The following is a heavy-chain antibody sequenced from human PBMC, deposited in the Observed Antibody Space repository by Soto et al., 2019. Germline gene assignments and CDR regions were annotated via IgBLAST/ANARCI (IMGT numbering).Heavy chain of an antibody. CDR3: AREGVAPYYYYGMDV. V-gene: IGHV1-18*01. J-gene: IGHJ6*02. Sequence: VKVSCKASGYTFTRSGISWVRQAPGQGLEWMGWISTYNGDTNYAQTFQGRVTMTTDTSTSTVHMEVRSLRSDDTAVYYCAREGVAPYYYYGMDVWGQGTPVTVSS. CDR2: ISTYNGDT. D-gene: IGHD5-12*01. CDR1: GYTFTRSG.